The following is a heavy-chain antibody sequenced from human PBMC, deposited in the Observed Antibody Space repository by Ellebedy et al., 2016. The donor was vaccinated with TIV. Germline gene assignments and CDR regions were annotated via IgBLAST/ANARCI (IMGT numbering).Heavy chain of an antibody. CDR3: AKDQVLTGYYSPDY. CDR1: GFLFRTYG. CDR2: ISDDGSNK. V-gene: IGHV3-30*18. Sequence: GESLKISCAASGFLFRTYGMHWVRQAPGKGLEWVAVISDDGSNKYYAYSVKGRFTISRDNSKNTLNLQMNSLRAEDTAVYYCAKDQVLTGYYSPDYWGQGTLVTVSS. D-gene: IGHD3-9*01. J-gene: IGHJ4*02.